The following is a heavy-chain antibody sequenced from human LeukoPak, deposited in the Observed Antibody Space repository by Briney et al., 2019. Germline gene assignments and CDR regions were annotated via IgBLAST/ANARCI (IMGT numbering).Heavy chain of an antibody. CDR1: GFTFSSYW. CDR3: ARDGTGDRSPLHTDY. J-gene: IGHJ4*02. Sequence: PGGSLRLSCAASGFTFSSYWMSWVRQAPGKGLEWVANIKQDGSEKYYVDSVKGRFTISRDNAKNSLYLQMNSLRAEDTAVYYCARDGTGDRSPLHTDYWGQGTLVTVSS. CDR2: IKQDGSEK. V-gene: IGHV3-7*01. D-gene: IGHD7-27*01.